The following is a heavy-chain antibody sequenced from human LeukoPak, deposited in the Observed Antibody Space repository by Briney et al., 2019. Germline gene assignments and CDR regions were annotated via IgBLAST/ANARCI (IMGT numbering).Heavy chain of an antibody. D-gene: IGHD3-22*01. CDR3: ASATGYYYDSSGYYYYYMDV. J-gene: IGHJ6*03. V-gene: IGHV4-34*01. CDR2: INHSGST. Sequence: KPSETLSLTCAVYGGSFSGYYWSWIRQPPGKGLEWIGEINHSGSTNYNPSLKSRVTISVDTSKNQFSLKLSSVTAADTAVYYRASATGYYYDSSGYYYYYMDVWGKGTTVTVSS. CDR1: GGSFSGYY.